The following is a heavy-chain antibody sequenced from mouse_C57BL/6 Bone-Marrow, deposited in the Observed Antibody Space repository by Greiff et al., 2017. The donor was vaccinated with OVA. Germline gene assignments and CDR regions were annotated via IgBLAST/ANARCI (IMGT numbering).Heavy chain of an antibody. CDR3: ARFYRGDYYAMDY. Sequence: QVQLQQSGAELVRPGSSVKLSCKASGYTFTSYWMDWVKQRPGQGLEWIGNIYPSDSETHYNQKFKDKATLTVDKSSSTAYMQLSSLTSEDSAVYYCARFYRGDYYAMDYWGQGTSVTVSS. J-gene: IGHJ4*01. V-gene: IGHV1-61*01. D-gene: IGHD2-12*01. CDR1: GYTFTSYW. CDR2: IYPSDSET.